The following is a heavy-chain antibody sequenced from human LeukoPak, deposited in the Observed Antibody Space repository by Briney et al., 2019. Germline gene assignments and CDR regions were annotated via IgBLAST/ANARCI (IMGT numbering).Heavy chain of an antibody. D-gene: IGHD5-12*01. J-gene: IGHJ4*02. CDR2: INEGGNEK. CDR3: ARLTLSASDWCYDY. Sequence: GGSLTLSCAPSGFTFGAYWMRWVRQAPGKGREWVASINEGGNEKYHVECVKGRFTVSRDNAKTSLYLQMNSLRTEDTAVYYCARLTLSASDWCYDYWGQGTLVTVSS. CDR1: GFTFGAYW. V-gene: IGHV3-7*01.